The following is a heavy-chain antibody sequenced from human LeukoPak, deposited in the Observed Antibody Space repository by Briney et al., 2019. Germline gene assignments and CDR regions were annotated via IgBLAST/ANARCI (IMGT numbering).Heavy chain of an antibody. CDR3: ARVRSHCSGGSCYSYYYYGMDV. D-gene: IGHD2-15*01. J-gene: IGHJ6*02. CDR1: GYTFTGYY. V-gene: IGHV1-2*02. Sequence: ASVKVSCKASGYTFTGYYMHWVRQAPGQGLEWMGWLNPNSGGTNYAQKFQGRVTMTRDTSISTAYMELSRLRSDDTAVYYCARVRSHCSGGSCYSYYYYGMDVWGQGPTVTVSS. CDR2: LNPNSGGT.